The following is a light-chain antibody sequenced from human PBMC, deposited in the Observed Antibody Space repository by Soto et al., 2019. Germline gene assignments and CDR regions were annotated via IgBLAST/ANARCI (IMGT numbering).Light chain of an antibody. CDR3: NSYTSSSTYV. J-gene: IGLJ1*01. Sequence: QCVLTLLASASASPGQPITISCTGTTSEVGGFNYVSCYQQHPGKAPKLMIYDVTNRPSGVSYRFSGSKSGNTASLTFSGLQAEDEADYYCNSYTSSSTYVFGTGTKVT. CDR2: DVT. CDR1: TSEVGGFNY. V-gene: IGLV2-14*03.